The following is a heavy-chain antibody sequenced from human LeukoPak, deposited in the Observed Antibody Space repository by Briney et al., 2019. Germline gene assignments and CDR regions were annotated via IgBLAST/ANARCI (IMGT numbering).Heavy chain of an antibody. V-gene: IGHV1-69*06. D-gene: IGHD2-15*01. Sequence: SVKVSCKASGGTFSSYTISWVRQAPGQGLEWMGGIIPLFGAPDYAQKFQDRLTITADKSTSTAYMELSSLRSEDTAVYYCASATLRCSGGSCYEMDVWGKGTTVTVSS. CDR1: GGTFSSYT. CDR3: ASATLRCSGGSCYEMDV. CDR2: IIPLFGAP. J-gene: IGHJ6*04.